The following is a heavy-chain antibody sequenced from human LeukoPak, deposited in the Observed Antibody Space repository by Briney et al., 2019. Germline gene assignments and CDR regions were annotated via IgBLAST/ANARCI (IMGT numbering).Heavy chain of an antibody. J-gene: IGHJ4*02. CDR1: GGSISSYY. Sequence: SETLSLTCTVSGGSISSYYWSWIRQPPGKGLEWIGYIYYSGGTNYNPSLKSRDTISVDTSKKQFSLRLSSVTAADTAVYYCARRGGDSSGNFDYWGQGTLVTVSS. V-gene: IGHV4-59*08. CDR2: IYYSGGT. CDR3: ARRGGDSSGNFDY. D-gene: IGHD3-22*01.